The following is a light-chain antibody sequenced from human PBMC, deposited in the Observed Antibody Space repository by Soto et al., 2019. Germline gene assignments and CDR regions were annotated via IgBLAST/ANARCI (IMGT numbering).Light chain of an antibody. CDR1: HNIERW. CDR2: DAT. J-gene: IGKJ1*01. CDR3: QQFDKSST. V-gene: IGKV1-5*01. Sequence: IQMTQSPSTLSASVGDRVTITCRASHNIERWMAWYQRKRGRAPSLLIFDATTLHSGVPSRFSGGGSGTEVTQTIHGLQPDEFAPYSCQQFDKSSTFGQVIMVEIK.